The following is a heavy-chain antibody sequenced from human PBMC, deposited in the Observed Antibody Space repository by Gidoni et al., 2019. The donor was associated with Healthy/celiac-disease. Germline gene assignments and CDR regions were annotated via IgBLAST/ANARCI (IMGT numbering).Heavy chain of an antibody. CDR1: GFTFTSSA. CDR2: IVVGSGNT. CDR3: AAISGSYYGPLTFDY. J-gene: IGHJ4*02. V-gene: IGHV1-58*01. D-gene: IGHD1-26*01. Sequence: QMQLVQSGPEVKKPGTSVKVSCQASGFTFTSSAVQWVRQARGQRLEWIGWIVVGSGNTNYAQKFQERVTITRDMSTSTAYMELSSLRSEDTAVYYCAAISGSYYGPLTFDYWGQGTLVTVSS.